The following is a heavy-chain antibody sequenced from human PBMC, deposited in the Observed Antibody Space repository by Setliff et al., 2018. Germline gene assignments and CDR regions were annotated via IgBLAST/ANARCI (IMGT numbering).Heavy chain of an antibody. CDR2: IIPIFGSA. V-gene: IGHV1-69*13. CDR1: GGTLNSYA. CDR3: ARGSVEYSRGWYYFDY. D-gene: IGHD6-19*01. J-gene: IGHJ4*01. Sequence: RASVKVSCKASGGTLNSYAISWVRQAPGQGLEWMGGIIPIFGSANYARKFQGRVTVTADESTSTAYMELSSLRSEDTAVYYCARGSVEYSRGWYYFDYWAHGTLVTVSS.